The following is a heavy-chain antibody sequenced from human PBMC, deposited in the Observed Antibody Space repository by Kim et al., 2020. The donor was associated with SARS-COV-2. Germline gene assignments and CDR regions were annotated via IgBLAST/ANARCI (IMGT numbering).Heavy chain of an antibody. CDR1: GFTFSSYG. V-gene: IGHV3-30*18. CDR2: ISYDGSNK. J-gene: IGHJ4*02. D-gene: IGHD6-13*01. CDR3: AKDSGSSSWLDY. Sequence: GGSLRLSCAASGFTFSSYGMHWVRQAPGKGLEWVAVISYDGSNKYYADSVKGRFTISRDNSKNTLYLQMNSLRAEDTAVYYCAKDSGSSSWLDYWGQGTL.